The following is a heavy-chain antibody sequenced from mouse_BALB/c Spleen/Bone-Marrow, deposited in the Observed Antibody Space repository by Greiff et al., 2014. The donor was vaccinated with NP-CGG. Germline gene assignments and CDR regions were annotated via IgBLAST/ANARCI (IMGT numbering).Heavy chain of an antibody. CDR2: ISGGSSTI. D-gene: IGHD1-2*01. J-gene: IGHJ4*01. CDR1: GFTFRSFG. V-gene: IGHV5-17*02. CDR3: ARGVYGYVKYAMDY. Sequence: DVMLVESGGGLVQPGGSRKLSCAASGFTFRSFGMHWVRQAPEKGLEWVAYISGGSSTINYADTVKGRFTISRDNPKNTLFLQMTSLRSEDTAMYYCARGVYGYVKYAMDYWGQGTSVTVSS.